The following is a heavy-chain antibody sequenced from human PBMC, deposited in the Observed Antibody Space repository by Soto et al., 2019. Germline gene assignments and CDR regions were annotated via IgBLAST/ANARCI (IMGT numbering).Heavy chain of an antibody. J-gene: IGHJ4*02. CDR3: ATSTVSYVDIVSSTTRSYFDH. CDR1: GYNFNTYW. CDR2: IYPGDSDT. D-gene: IGHD5-12*01. V-gene: IGHV5-51*01. Sequence: PGESLKISCEGSGYNFNTYWIGWVRQMPGKGLEWMALIYPGDSDTRYSPSFEGQVTLSVDRSISTAYLQWSSLKASDTAIYYCATSTVSYVDIVSSTTRSYFDHWGQGTLVTVSS.